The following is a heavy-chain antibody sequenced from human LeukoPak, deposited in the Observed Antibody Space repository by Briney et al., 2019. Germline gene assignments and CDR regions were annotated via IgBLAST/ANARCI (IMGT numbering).Heavy chain of an antibody. CDR3: ASSRTYSNYGYYYYGMDV. CDR1: GFTFSSSA. CDR2: ISNNGGYT. J-gene: IGHJ6*02. V-gene: IGHV3-23*01. D-gene: IGHD4-11*01. Sequence: GGSLRLSCAASGFTFSSSAMSWVRQAPGKGLEWVSAISNNGGYTYYADSVQGRFTISRDNVKNSLYLQMNSLRAEDTGVYYCASSRTYSNYGYYYYGMDVWGQGTTVTVSS.